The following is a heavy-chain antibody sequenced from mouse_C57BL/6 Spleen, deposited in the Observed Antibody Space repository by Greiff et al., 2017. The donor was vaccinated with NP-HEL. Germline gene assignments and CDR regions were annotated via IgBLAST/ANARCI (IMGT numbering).Heavy chain of an antibody. D-gene: IGHD1-1*01. Sequence: VKLMESGPGLVAPSQSLSITCTVSGFSLTSYAISWVRQPPGKGLEWLGVIWTGGGTNYNSALKSRLSISKDNSKSQVFLKMNSLQTDDTSRYYCARNGIAYYGSSYWYFDVWGTGTTVTVSS. V-gene: IGHV2-9-1*01. CDR1: GFSLTSYA. CDR3: ARNGIAYYGSSYWYFDV. CDR2: IWTGGGT. J-gene: IGHJ1*03.